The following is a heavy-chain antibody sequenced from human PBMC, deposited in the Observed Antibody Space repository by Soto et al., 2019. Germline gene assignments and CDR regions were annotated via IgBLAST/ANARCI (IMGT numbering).Heavy chain of an antibody. CDR3: ARFMTYYYDSSGYYASD. V-gene: IGHV1-18*01. J-gene: IGHJ4*02. D-gene: IGHD3-22*01. Sequence: QVQLVQSGAEVKKPGASVKVSCKASGYTFTSYGISWVRQAPGQGLEWMGWISAYNGNTNYAQKLQGRVTMTTDTSTSTAYMELRSLRADDTAVYYCARFMTYYYDSSGYYASDWGQGTRVTVSS. CDR1: GYTFTSYG. CDR2: ISAYNGNT.